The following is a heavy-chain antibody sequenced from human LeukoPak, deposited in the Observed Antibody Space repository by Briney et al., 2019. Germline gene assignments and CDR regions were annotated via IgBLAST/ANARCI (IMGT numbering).Heavy chain of an antibody. CDR3: AREYSDAFDI. Sequence: ASVKVSCKASGYTFTSNYIHWVRQAPGRGLEWMGMIYPRDGSTSYAQKFQGRVTVTRDTSTSTVHMELSGLRSEDTAVYYCAREYSDAFDIWGQGTMVTVSS. J-gene: IGHJ3*02. V-gene: IGHV1-46*01. CDR2: IYPRDGST. D-gene: IGHD2-21*01. CDR1: GYTFTSNY.